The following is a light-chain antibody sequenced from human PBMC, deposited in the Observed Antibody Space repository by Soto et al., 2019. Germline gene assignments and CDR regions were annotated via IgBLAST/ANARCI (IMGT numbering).Light chain of an antibody. Sequence: EIVLTQSPGTLSLSPGDTATLSCRASQSVRSNFLAWYQHKPGQAPRLLIHDAYSRATGIPDRFSGSGSGTDFTLTISRLEPEDFAVYYCQQYDFSLRTFGQGSKVEI. CDR2: DAY. V-gene: IGKV3-20*01. J-gene: IGKJ1*01. CDR1: QSVRSNF. CDR3: QQYDFSLRT.